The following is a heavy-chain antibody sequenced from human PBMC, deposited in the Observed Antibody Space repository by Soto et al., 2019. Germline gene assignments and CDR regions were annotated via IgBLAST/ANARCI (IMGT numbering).Heavy chain of an antibody. Sequence: AAGKSWCEESGSASTSYGISWVRQAPRQGLEWMGWISAYNGNTNYAQKLQGRVTMTTDTSTSTAYMELRSLRSDDTAVYYCARDHCMSTSFPVSYF. D-gene: IGHD2-2*01. V-gene: IGHV1-18*01. CDR2: ISAYNGNT. CDR1: GSASTSYG. J-gene: IGHJ2*01. CDR3: ARDHCMSTSFPVSYF.